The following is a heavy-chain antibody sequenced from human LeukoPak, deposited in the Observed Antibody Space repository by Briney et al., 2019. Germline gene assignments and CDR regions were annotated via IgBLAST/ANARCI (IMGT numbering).Heavy chain of an antibody. D-gene: IGHD3-22*01. CDR2: IYPGDSET. Sequence: GESLKISCKGSGYRFTNYWIGWVRQMPGKGLEWMGIIYPGDSETRYSPSFQGQVTISADKSISTAYLQWSSLKTSDTAMYYCVRRASYYDGLDYWGQGTLVTVSS. CDR1: GYRFTNYW. J-gene: IGHJ4*02. CDR3: VRRASYYDGLDY. V-gene: IGHV5-51*01.